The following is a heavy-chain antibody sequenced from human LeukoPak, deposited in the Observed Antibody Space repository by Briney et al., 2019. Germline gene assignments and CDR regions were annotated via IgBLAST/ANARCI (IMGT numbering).Heavy chain of an antibody. V-gene: IGHV1-46*01. J-gene: IGHJ4*02. CDR1: GYTFTSYY. CDR2: INPSGGST. CDR3: ARDQTGPEWELLPGDY. Sequence: ASVKVSCKASGYTFTSYYMHWVRQAPGQGLEWMGIINPSGGSTSYAQKFQGRVTMTRDTSTSTVYMELSSLRSEDTAVYYCARDQTGPEWELLPGDYWGQGTLVTVSS. D-gene: IGHD1-26*01.